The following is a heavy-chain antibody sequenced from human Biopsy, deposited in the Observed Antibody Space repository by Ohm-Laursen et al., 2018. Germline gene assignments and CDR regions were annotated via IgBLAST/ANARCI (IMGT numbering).Heavy chain of an antibody. Sequence: SLRLSCAASGFTFKDYAMNWIRQTPEKGLEWVSVVGGCGRLADHTDFADSVRGRFTISRDNSKNKLYLDMINLRAEDTAIYYCARNVRGYNYGLLEYWGQGVMVTVSS. CDR1: GFTFKDYA. CDR2: VGGCGRLADHT. J-gene: IGHJ4*02. CDR3: ARNVRGYNYGLLEY. V-gene: IGHV3-23*01. D-gene: IGHD5-18*01.